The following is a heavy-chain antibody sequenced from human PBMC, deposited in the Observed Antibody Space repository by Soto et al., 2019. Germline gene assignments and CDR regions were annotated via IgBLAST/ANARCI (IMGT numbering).Heavy chain of an antibody. J-gene: IGHJ6*02. CDR1: GGSFSGYY. V-gene: IGHV4-34*01. CDR3: ASSNGRDGYNYKYYYYYGMDV. CDR2: INHSGST. D-gene: IGHD5-12*01. Sequence: SETLSLTCAVYGGSFSGYYWSWIRQPPGKGLEWIGEINHSGSTNYNPSLKSRVTISVDTSKNQFSLKLSSVTAADTAVYYCASSNGRDGYNYKYYYYYGMDVWGQGTTVTVSS.